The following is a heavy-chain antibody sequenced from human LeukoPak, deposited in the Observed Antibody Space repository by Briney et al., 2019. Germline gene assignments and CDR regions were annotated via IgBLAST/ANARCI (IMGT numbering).Heavy chain of an antibody. D-gene: IGHD2-2*02. CDR3: ATIPLKGSEYFPH. Sequence: GGSLRLSCAASGFTFSSYAMSWVRQAPGKGLEWVSAISGSGGSTYYADSVNGRFTISRDNSKNTLYLQMNSLRAEDTAIYYCATIPLKGSEYFPHWGQGTLVTVSS. V-gene: IGHV3-23*01. J-gene: IGHJ1*01. CDR1: GFTFSSYA. CDR2: ISGSGGST.